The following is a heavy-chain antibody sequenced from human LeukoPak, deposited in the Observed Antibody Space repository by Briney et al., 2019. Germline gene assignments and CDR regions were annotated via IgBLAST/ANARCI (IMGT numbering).Heavy chain of an antibody. CDR2: IYTGSTT. Sequence: GGSLRLSCAVSGFTVYTNSMSWVRQVPGKGLEWVSVIYTGSTTHYADSVKGRITISRDNSKNTLYLEMNSLRAEDAAVYFCARSPAFYDGAVVKYYFDYWGQGTLVTVSS. CDR1: GFTVYTNS. CDR3: ARSPAFYDGAVVKYYFDY. D-gene: IGHD6-19*01. J-gene: IGHJ4*02. V-gene: IGHV3-53*01.